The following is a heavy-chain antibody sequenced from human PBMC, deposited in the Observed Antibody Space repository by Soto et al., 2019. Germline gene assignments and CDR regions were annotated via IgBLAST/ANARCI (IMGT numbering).Heavy chain of an antibody. CDR3: HSGVLRFLDPGAFDI. D-gene: IGHD3-3*01. CDR1: GSTFTSSA. V-gene: IGHV1-58*01. Sequence: GASVKVSCKASGSTFTSSAVQWVRQARGQRLEWIGWIVVGSGNTNYAQKFQERVTITRDMSTSTAYMELSSLRSEDTAVYYCHSGVLRFLDPGAFDIWGQGTMVTVSS. J-gene: IGHJ3*02. CDR2: IVVGSGNT.